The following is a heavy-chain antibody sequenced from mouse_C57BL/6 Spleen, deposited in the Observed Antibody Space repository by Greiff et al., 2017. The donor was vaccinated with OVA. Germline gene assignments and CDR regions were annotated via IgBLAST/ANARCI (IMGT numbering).Heavy chain of an antibody. V-gene: IGHV5-16*01. CDR1: GFTFSDYY. CDR2: INYDGSST. Sequence: EVHLVESEGGLVQPGSSMKLSCTASGFTFSDYYMAWVRQVPEKGLEWVANINYDGSSTYYLDSLKSRFIISRDNAKNILYLQMSSLKSEDTATYYCARSTYYGSSYWYFDVWGTGTTVTVSS. J-gene: IGHJ1*03. D-gene: IGHD1-1*01. CDR3: ARSTYYGSSYWYFDV.